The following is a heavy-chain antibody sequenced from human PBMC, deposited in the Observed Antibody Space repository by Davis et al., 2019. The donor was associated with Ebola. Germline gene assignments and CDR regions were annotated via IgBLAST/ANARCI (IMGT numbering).Heavy chain of an antibody. CDR3: VRTTYGAPEY. J-gene: IGHJ4*02. D-gene: IGHD4-17*01. Sequence: GGSLRLSCAASGLTFSSDWMHWVRQVPGKGLVWVSRMNSDGSTTRYADSVKGRFTISRDNAKSTLYLQMNSLTAEDTAVYYCVRTTYGAPEYWGQGTLVTVSS. CDR2: MNSDGSTT. CDR1: GLTFSSDW. V-gene: IGHV3-74*01.